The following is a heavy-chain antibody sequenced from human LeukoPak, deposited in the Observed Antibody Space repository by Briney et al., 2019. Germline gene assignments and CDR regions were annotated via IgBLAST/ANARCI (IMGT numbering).Heavy chain of an antibody. Sequence: SETLSLTCTVSGGSISSSSYYWGWIRQPPGKGLEWIGSIYYSGSTYYNPSLKSRVTISVDTSKNQFSLRLNSVTAAHTAVYYCARRRSGNSYVDYWGQGTLVTVSS. CDR2: IYYSGST. V-gene: IGHV4-39*01. CDR1: GGSISSSSYY. D-gene: IGHD5-18*01. CDR3: ARRRSGNSYVDY. J-gene: IGHJ4*02.